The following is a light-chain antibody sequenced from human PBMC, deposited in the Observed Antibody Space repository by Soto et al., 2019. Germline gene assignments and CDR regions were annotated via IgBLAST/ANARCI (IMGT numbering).Light chain of an antibody. Sequence: IVLTQSPATLSVSPGDSATLSCRDSQSVSSSYLASYPQKPGQAPRLLIHGASSRATGIPDRFHGSGSGTDFTLTISRLEPEEFGGYFCQQYGSSPGTFGQGRRLEI. CDR2: GAS. J-gene: IGKJ5*01. V-gene: IGKV3-20*01. CDR1: QSVSSSY. CDR3: QQYGSSPGT.